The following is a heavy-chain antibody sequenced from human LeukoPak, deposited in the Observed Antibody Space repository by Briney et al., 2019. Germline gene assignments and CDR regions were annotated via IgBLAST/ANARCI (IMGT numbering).Heavy chain of an antibody. D-gene: IGHD3-10*01. CDR3: ARDQGGSGSSNFDY. V-gene: IGHV1-2*06. CDR2: INPNSGGT. CDR1: GYTFTSYD. J-gene: IGHJ4*02. Sequence: GASVKVSCKASGYTFTSYDINWVRQATGQGLEWMGRINPNSGGTNYAQKFQGRVTMTRDTSISTAYMELSRLRSDDTAVYYCARDQGGSGSSNFDYWGQGTLVTVSS.